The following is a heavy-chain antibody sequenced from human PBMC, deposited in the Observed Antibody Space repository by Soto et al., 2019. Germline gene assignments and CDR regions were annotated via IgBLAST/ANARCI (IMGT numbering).Heavy chain of an antibody. CDR2: ISYYGSNK. CDR3: ATEDMPAAVTTSHI. CDR1: GFTFSSYA. D-gene: IGHD6-13*01. J-gene: IGHJ4*02. Sequence: GGSLRLSCAASGFTFSSYAMHWVRQAPGEGLGWVAVISYYGSNKYYADSVKGRFTISSDNSKNTLYLQMNSLRPEDTAVYYCATEDMPAAVTTSHIWGLGTLVTQSS. V-gene: IGHV3-30-3*01.